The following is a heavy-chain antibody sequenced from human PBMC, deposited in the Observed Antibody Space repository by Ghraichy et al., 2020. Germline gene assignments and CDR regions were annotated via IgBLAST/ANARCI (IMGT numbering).Heavy chain of an antibody. J-gene: IGHJ6*02. V-gene: IGHV3-43*02. CDR2: INRDGGST. Sequence: GGSLRLSCAASGFTVANYAMHWVRQAPGKGLEWVSLINRDGGSTYYADSVEGRFTISRDNSKNSLYLQMNRLRTEDTDFYYCGKGGGGVWEGRRGDYGMGAWGRGTTVAVAS. CDR1: GFTVANYA. D-gene: IGHD2-8*02. CDR3: GKGGGGVWEGRRGDYGMGA.